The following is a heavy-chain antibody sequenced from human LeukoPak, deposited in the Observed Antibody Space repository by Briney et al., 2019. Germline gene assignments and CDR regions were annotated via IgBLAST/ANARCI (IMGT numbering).Heavy chain of an antibody. J-gene: IGHJ4*02. D-gene: IGHD3-3*01. Sequence: SETLSLTCTVSGGSISSNYWSWIRQPPGKGLEWIGYISYSGNTNYDPSLKSRVTISVDTSKNQSSLKLSSVTAADTAVYYCARGDFWSGAPTDWGQGTLVTVSS. V-gene: IGHV4-59*01. CDR2: ISYSGNT. CDR3: ARGDFWSGAPTD. CDR1: GGSISSNY.